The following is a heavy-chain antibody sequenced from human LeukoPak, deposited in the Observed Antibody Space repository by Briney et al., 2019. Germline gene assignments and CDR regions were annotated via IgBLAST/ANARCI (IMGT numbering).Heavy chain of an antibody. J-gene: IGHJ4*02. CDR1: GGSFSGYY. CDR2: INHSGST. V-gene: IGHV4-34*01. D-gene: IGHD6-13*01. CDR3: ARGIYSSSWALDY. Sequence: SETLSLTCAVYGGSFSGYYWSWIRQPPGKGLEWIGEINHSGSTNYNPSLKSRVTISVDTSKNQFSLKLSSVTAADTAVYYCARGIYSSSWALDYWGQGTLVTVSS.